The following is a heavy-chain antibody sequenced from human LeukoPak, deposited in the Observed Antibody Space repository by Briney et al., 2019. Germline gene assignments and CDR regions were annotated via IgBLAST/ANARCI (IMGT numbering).Heavy chain of an antibody. CDR3: ARDGLWFGELLYTKPLDY. D-gene: IGHD3-10*01. V-gene: IGHV4-34*01. Sequence: SETLSLTCAVCGGSFSGYYWSWIRQPPGKGLEWIGEINHNGSTNYNPSLKSRVTISVNTSKNQFSLKLSSVTAADTAVYYCARDGLWFGELLYTKPLDYWGQGTLVTVSS. CDR2: INHNGST. J-gene: IGHJ4*02. CDR1: GGSFSGYY.